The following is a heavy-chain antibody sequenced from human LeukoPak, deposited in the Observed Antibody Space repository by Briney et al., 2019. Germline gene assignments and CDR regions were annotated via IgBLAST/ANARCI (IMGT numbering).Heavy chain of an antibody. V-gene: IGHV1-8*03. CDR3: ARTTSFTASGYDY. Sequence: ASVKVSCKASGYTFTNYHINWVRQATGQGLEWMGWMNHNNGDSGYAQKFQGRVTITRDTSISTSYMELRSLRSDDTAVYFCARTTSFTASGYDYWGQGTLVTVSS. CDR2: MNHNNGDS. J-gene: IGHJ4*02. CDR1: GYTFTNYH. D-gene: IGHD6-25*01.